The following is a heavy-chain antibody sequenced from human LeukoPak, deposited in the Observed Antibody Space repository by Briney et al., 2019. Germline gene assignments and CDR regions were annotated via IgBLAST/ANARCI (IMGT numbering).Heavy chain of an antibody. CDR1: GYTFTGYY. D-gene: IGHD1-1*01. CDR2: INPNSGGT. Sequence: ASVKVSCKASGYTFTGYYMHWVRQAPGQGLEWMGWINPNSGGTNYAQKFQGRVTMTRDTSINTAYMELSRLRSDDTAVYYCASGIKYNWNDGPGDAFDIWGQGTMVTVSS. V-gene: IGHV1-2*02. CDR3: ASGIKYNWNDGPGDAFDI. J-gene: IGHJ3*02.